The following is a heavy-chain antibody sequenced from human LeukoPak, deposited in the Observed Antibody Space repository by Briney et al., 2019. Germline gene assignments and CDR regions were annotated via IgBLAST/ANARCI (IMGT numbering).Heavy chain of an antibody. V-gene: IGHV4-39*07. CDR1: GASITSRTYH. CDR2: IYYTGNT. CDR3: ARTIAVAGERID. J-gene: IGHJ4*02. Sequence: SETLSLTCTVSGASITSRTYHWGCIRQPPGKWLEWIGSIYYTGNTYYNPSLKSRVTISVDTSKNQFSLKLNSVTAADTAVYYCARTIAVAGERIDWGQGTLVSVSS. D-gene: IGHD6-19*01.